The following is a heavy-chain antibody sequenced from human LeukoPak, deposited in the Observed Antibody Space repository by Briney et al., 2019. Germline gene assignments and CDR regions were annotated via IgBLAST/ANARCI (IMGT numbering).Heavy chain of an antibody. J-gene: IGHJ5*02. Sequence: TSETLSLTCTVSGGSVNSYYCSWIRQPAGKGLEWIGRIYSSGTTNYNPSLKSRVSMSVDTSKNQFSLKLSSLTAADTAVYYCVRDGRGYCSSSSVCYSWFDPWGQGTLVAVSS. V-gene: IGHV4-4*07. CDR3: VRDGRGYCSSSSVCYSWFDP. CDR2: IYSSGTT. D-gene: IGHD2-2*01. CDR1: GGSVNSYY.